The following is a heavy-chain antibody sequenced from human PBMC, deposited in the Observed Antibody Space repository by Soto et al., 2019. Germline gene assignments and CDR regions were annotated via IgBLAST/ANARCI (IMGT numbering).Heavy chain of an antibody. Sequence: ASVKVSCKASGYTFTSYGISWVRQAPGQGLEWMGWISAYNGNTNYAQKLQGRVTMTTDTSTSTAYMELGSLRSDDTAVYYCAREPYYYDSSGPHDYYYGMDVWGQGTTVTVSS. J-gene: IGHJ6*02. V-gene: IGHV1-18*04. CDR2: ISAYNGNT. D-gene: IGHD3-22*01. CDR1: GYTFTSYG. CDR3: AREPYYYDSSGPHDYYYGMDV.